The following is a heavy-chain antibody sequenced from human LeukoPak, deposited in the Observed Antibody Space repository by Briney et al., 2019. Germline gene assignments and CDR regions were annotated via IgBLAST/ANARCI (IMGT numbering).Heavy chain of an antibody. CDR2: IHYSGSS. V-gene: IGHV4-59*08. Sequence: SETLSLTCTVSGGSISNYYWSWIRQPPGKGLEWIGYIHYSGSSNYNPSLKSRVTISVDTSKKQFSLKLSSVTAADTAVYYCARGYGDYRTYYFDYWGQGTLVTVSS. CDR1: GGSISNYY. J-gene: IGHJ4*02. CDR3: ARGYGDYRTYYFDY. D-gene: IGHD4-17*01.